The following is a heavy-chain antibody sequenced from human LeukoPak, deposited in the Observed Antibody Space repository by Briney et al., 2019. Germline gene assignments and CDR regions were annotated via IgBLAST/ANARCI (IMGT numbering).Heavy chain of an antibody. CDR3: ARSTLYGDLDY. CDR1: GSTFSSYW. D-gene: IGHD4-17*01. V-gene: IGHV3-74*01. CDR2: INSDGSST. J-gene: IGHJ4*02. Sequence: GGSLRLSCAASGSTFSSYWMHWVRQAPGKGLVWVSRINSDGSSTSYADSVKGRFTISRDNAKNTLYLQMNSLRAEDTAVYYCARSTLYGDLDYWGQGTLVTVSS.